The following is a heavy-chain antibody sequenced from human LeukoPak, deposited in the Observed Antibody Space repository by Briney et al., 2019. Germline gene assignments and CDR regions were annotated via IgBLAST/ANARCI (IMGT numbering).Heavy chain of an antibody. V-gene: IGHV1-18*01. J-gene: IGHJ4*02. Sequence: ASVKVSCKASGYTFTNYGITWVRQAPGQGLEWMGWISAHDGTRNYALKHEDRVTMTTDTSTSTAYMELRGLRSDDTAVYYCARRSTLYSSGRFYFDYWGQGTLITVSS. CDR1: GYTFTNYG. D-gene: IGHD6-19*01. CDR3: ARRSTLYSSGRFYFDY. CDR2: ISAHDGTR.